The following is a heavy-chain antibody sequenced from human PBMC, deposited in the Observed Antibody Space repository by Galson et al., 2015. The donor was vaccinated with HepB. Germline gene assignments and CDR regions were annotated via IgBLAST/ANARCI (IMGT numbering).Heavy chain of an antibody. D-gene: IGHD3-16*02. CDR1: GFTFSSYA. J-gene: IGHJ4*02. CDR3: AKDLGMITFGGVIAPYFDY. CDR2: ISGSGGST. Sequence: SLRLSCAASGFTFSSYAMSWVRQAPGKGLEWVSAISGSGGSTYYADSVKGRFTISRDNSKNTLYLQMNSLRAEDTAVYCCAKDLGMITFGGVIAPYFDYWGQGTLVTVSS. V-gene: IGHV3-23*01.